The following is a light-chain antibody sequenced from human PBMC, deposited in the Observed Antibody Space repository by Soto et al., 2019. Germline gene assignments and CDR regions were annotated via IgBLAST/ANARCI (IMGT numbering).Light chain of an antibody. CDR1: QGVGNS. V-gene: IGKV3-11*01. CDR3: QQLSSWPPGYT. J-gene: IGKJ2*01. Sequence: EIVLTQSPATLSLSPGERATLSCRASQGVGNSLGWYQQRSGQAPRLLIYDASKRATGIPARFSGSGSGTDFTLTSSSLEPEDFAVYYCQQLSSWPPGYTFGQGTKVEIK. CDR2: DAS.